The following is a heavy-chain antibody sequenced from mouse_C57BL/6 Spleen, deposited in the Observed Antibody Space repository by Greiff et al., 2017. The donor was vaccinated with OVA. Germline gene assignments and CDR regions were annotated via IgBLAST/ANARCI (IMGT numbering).Heavy chain of an antibody. Sequence: QVQLQQPGAELVRPGSSVKLSCKASGYTFTSYWMDWVKQRPGQGLEWIGNIYPSDSETHYNQKFKDKATLTVDKSSSTAYMQLSSLTSEDSAVYDGARRRFIYYDDDDFDDWGQGTTLTVSS. CDR3: ARRRFIYYDDDDFDD. CDR2: IYPSDSET. CDR1: GYTFTSYW. D-gene: IGHD2-4*01. V-gene: IGHV1-61*01. J-gene: IGHJ2*01.